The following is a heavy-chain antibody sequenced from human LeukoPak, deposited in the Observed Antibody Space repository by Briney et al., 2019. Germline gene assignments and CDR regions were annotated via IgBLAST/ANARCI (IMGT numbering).Heavy chain of an antibody. D-gene: IGHD3-10*01. CDR1: GYTFTSYD. Sequence: GASVKVSCKASGYTFTSYDISWVRQAPGQGLEWMGWISAYNGNTNYAQKLQGRVTMTTDTSTSTAYMELRSLRSDDTAVYYCASLVGTVRGVTYFDYWGQGTLVTVSS. CDR3: ASLVGTVRGVTYFDY. CDR2: ISAYNGNT. V-gene: IGHV1-18*01. J-gene: IGHJ4*02.